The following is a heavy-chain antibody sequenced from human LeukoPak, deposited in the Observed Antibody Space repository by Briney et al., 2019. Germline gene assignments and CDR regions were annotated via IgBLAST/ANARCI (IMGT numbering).Heavy chain of an antibody. CDR3: ARRGRYAGDY. Sequence: SETLSLTCAVYGGSFSGYYWSWIRQPPGKGLEWIGEINHSGSTNYNLSLKSRVTISVDTSKNQFSLKLSSVTAADTAVYYCARRGRYAGDYWGQGTLVTVSS. V-gene: IGHV4-34*01. CDR1: GGSFSGYY. J-gene: IGHJ4*02. D-gene: IGHD3-9*01. CDR2: INHSGST.